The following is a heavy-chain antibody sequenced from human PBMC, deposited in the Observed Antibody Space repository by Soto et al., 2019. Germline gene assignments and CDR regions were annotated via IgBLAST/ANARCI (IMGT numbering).Heavy chain of an antibody. Sequence: SGPTLVNPTQTLTLTCTFSGFSLSTSGVGVGWIRQPPGKALEWLALIYWNDDKRYSPSLKSRLTITKDTSKNQVVLTMTNMDPVDTATYYCAHSSSITIFGVVIITDAFDIWGQGTMVTVS. CDR3: AHSSSITIFGVVIITDAFDI. CDR2: IYWNDDK. CDR1: GFSLSTSGVG. V-gene: IGHV2-5*01. J-gene: IGHJ3*02. D-gene: IGHD3-3*01.